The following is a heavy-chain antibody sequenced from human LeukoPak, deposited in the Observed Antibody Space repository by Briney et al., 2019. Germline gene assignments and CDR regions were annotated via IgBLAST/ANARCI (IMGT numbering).Heavy chain of an antibody. Sequence: SVKVSCKASGGTFSSYAISWVRQAPGQGLEWMGRIIPILGIANYAQKFQGRVTMTRDTSTSTVNLELSSLRSEDTAVYYCTRGGEYSASPGVDWGQGTLVTVSS. CDR3: TRGGEYSASPGVD. CDR1: GGTFSSYA. J-gene: IGHJ4*02. D-gene: IGHD6-6*01. CDR2: IIPILGIA. V-gene: IGHV1-69*04.